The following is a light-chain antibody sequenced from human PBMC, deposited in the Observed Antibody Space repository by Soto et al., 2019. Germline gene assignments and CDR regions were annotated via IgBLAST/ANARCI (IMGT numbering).Light chain of an antibody. CDR1: HSVSVS. Sequence: DITLTQYPYTLPASGGCEATLSCMASHSVSVSLAWYLHKPGTSPRLLIYDASNLESGVPSRFSGSGSGTEFTLTIRSLKPDDFETYYCQQYNSYSFGQVTKVDIK. CDR2: DAS. J-gene: IGKJ1*01. V-gene: IGKV1-5*01. CDR3: QQYNSYS.